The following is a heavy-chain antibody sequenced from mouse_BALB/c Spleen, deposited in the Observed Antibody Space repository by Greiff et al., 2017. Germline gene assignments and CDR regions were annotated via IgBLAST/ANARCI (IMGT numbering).Heavy chain of an antibody. Sequence: EVQRVESGGGLVQPGGSLKLSCAASGFTFSSYGMSWVRQTPDKRLELVATININGGSTYYPDSVKGRFTISRDNAKNTLYLQMSSLKSEDTAMYYCARDYYGSSLFAYWGQGTLVTVSA. V-gene: IGHV5-6-3*01. CDR1: GFTFSSYG. CDR3: ARDYYGSSLFAY. CDR2: ININGGST. D-gene: IGHD1-1*01. J-gene: IGHJ3*01.